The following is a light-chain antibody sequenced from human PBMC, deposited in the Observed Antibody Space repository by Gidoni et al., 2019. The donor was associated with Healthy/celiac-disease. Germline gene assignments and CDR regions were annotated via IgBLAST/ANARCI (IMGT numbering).Light chain of an antibody. CDR3: NSRDSSGNHVV. V-gene: IGLV3-19*01. CDR1: SLRSYY. CDR2: GKN. J-gene: IGLJ2*01. Sequence: SSELTQDPAVSVALGQTVRITCQGDSLRSYYASWYQQKPGQAPVLVIYGKNNRPSVIPYRFSGSSSGNTASLTITGAQAEDEADYYCNSRDSSGNHVVFGGGTKLTVL.